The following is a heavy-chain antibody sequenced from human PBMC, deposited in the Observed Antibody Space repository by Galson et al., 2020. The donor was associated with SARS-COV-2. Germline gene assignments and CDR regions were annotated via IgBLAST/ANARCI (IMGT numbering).Heavy chain of an antibody. J-gene: IGHJ4*02. CDR1: RFTFSSYE. D-gene: IGHD5-12*01. CDR2: ISSSGSTI. CDR3: ARAGATMYYFHY. V-gene: IGHV3-48*03. Sequence: GESLKISCAASRFTFSSYEMNWVHQAPGKGLEWVSYISSSGSTIYYADSVKGRFTISRDNAKNSLYLQMNSLRAEDTAVYYCARAGATMYYFHYWGQGTLVTVSS.